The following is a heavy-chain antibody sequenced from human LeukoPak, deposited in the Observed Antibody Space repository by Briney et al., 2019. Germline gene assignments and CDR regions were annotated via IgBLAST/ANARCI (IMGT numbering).Heavy chain of an antibody. CDR1: GGSISSSGYY. Sequence: PSETLSLTCTVSGGSISSSGYYWSWIRQHSGKGLEWIGYIYYSGSTYYNPSLKSRITISVDTSKNQFSLKLSSVTAADTAVYYCARAGPYCSGGSCRFDFWGQGTLVTVSS. CDR3: ARAGPYCSGGSCRFDF. J-gene: IGHJ4*02. D-gene: IGHD2-15*01. CDR2: IYYSGST. V-gene: IGHV4-31*03.